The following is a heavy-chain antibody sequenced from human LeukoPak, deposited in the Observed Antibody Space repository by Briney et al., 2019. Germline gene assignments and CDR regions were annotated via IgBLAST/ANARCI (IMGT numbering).Heavy chain of an antibody. CDR1: GGTFSSYA. D-gene: IGHD5-18*01. CDR2: IIPFFGTA. J-gene: IGHJ1*01. V-gene: IGHV1-69*13. Sequence: SVKVSCKASGGTFSSYAINWVRQAPGQGLEWMGGIIPFFGTAKYAQKFQGRVTITADESTSTAYMELSSLRSEDTAVYYRALLDTGLVPIAEYFQHWGQGTLVTVSS. CDR3: ALLDTGLVPIAEYFQH.